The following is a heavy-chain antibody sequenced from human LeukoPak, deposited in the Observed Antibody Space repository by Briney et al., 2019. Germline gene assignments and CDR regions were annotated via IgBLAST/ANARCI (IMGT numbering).Heavy chain of an antibody. CDR1: GFTFSGSA. CDR2: IRSKANSYAT. J-gene: IGHJ6*02. Sequence: GGSLRLSCAASGFTFSGSAMHWVRQASGKGLEWVGRIRSKANSYATAYAASVKGRFTISRDDSKNTAYPQMNSLKTEDTAVYYCTSPLGAENSHYYGMDVWGQGTTVTVSS. CDR3: TSPLGAENSHYYGMDV. D-gene: IGHD3-16*01. V-gene: IGHV3-73*01.